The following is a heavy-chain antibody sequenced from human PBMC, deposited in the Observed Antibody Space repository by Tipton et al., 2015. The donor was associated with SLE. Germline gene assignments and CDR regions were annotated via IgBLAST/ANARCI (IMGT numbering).Heavy chain of an antibody. CDR1: GGSISSSSYY. V-gene: IGHV4-39*07. J-gene: IGHJ6*02. CDR2: MHHSGTT. D-gene: IGHD4-17*01. Sequence: TLSLTCSVSGGSISSSSYYWGWIRQPPGKGLEWIGSMHHSGTTYYNPSLKSRVTISGDTSKNQFSLKLSSVSAADTAVYYCARERCYGDYGQCHYYNYAMDVWGQGTTVTVSS. CDR3: ARERCYGDYGQCHYYNYAMDV.